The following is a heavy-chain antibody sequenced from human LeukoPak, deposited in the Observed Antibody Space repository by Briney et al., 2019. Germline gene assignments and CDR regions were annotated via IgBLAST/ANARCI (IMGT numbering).Heavy chain of an antibody. J-gene: IGHJ4*02. V-gene: IGHV1-24*01. CDR3: VTEPTYDSKGGQ. D-gene: IGHD3-22*01. CDR1: GYTLREDY. Sequence: GASVKVSCKCSGYTLREDYMHWVRQAPGEGLEWMGGFHPEDGETIYAQIFQGRVTMTADTSTDTAYMELSSLRSDDTAVYYCVTEPTYDSKGGQGGQGTLVTVSS. CDR2: FHPEDGET.